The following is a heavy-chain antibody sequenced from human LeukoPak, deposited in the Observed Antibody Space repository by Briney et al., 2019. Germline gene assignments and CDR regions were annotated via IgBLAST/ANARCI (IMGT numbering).Heavy chain of an antibody. D-gene: IGHD6-13*01. CDR1: GYTFTSYD. J-gene: IGHJ5*02. Sequence: ASVKVSCKASGYTFTSYDINWVRQATGQGLEWMGWMNPNSGNTGYAQKFQGRVTITRNTSISTAYMELSSLRSEDTAVYYCARGHEGSWYHQGWFDPWGQGTLVTVSS. CDR2: MNPNSGNT. V-gene: IGHV1-8*03. CDR3: ARGHEGSWYHQGWFDP.